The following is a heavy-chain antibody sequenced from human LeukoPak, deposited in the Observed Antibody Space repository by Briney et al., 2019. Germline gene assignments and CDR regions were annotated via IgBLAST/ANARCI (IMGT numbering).Heavy chain of an antibody. CDR1: GFTFDDYA. CDR3: AKDGPGGFWDVDY. J-gene: IGHJ4*02. Sequence: GGSLRLSCAASGFTFDDYAMLWVRQAPGKGLEWVSLISGDGGITYYAGSVKGRFTISRDNSKNSLYLQMNSLRTEDTALYYCAKDGPGGFWDVDYWGQGTLVTVSS. V-gene: IGHV3-43*02. CDR2: ISGDGGIT. D-gene: IGHD3-16*01.